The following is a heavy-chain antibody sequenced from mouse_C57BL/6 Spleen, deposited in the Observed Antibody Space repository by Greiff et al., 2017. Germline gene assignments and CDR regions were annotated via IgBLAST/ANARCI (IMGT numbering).Heavy chain of an antibody. Sequence: SGPELVKPGASVKIPCKASGYTFTDYNMDWVKQSHGKSLEWIGDINPNNGGTIYNQKFKGKATLTVDKSSSTAYMELRSLTSEDTAVYYCARAGGYGNYDAMDYWGQGTSVTVSS. D-gene: IGHD2-1*01. J-gene: IGHJ4*01. V-gene: IGHV1-18*01. CDR2: INPNNGGT. CDR3: ARAGGYGNYDAMDY. CDR1: GYTFTDYN.